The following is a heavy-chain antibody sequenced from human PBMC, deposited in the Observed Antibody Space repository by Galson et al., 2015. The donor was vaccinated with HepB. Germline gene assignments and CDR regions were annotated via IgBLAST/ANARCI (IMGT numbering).Heavy chain of an antibody. CDR3: ARDLRIQLWLPTLYYYYGMDV. Sequence: SLRLSCAASGFTFSSYAMHWVRQAPGKGLEWVAVISYDGSNKYYADSVKGRFTISRDNSKNTLYLQMNSLRAEDTAVYYCARDLRIQLWLPTLYYYYGMDVWGQGTTVTVSS. CDR2: ISYDGSNK. J-gene: IGHJ6*02. CDR1: GFTFSSYA. V-gene: IGHV3-30-3*01. D-gene: IGHD5-18*01.